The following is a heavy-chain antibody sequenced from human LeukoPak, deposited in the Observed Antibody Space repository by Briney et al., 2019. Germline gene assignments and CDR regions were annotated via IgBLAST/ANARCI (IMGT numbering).Heavy chain of an antibody. Sequence: ASVKVSCTASGYTFTSYGISWVRQAPGQGLEWMGWISAYNGNTNYAQKLQGRVTMTTDTSTSTAYMELRSLRSDDTAVYYCARGTQLILWFGESLTDHFDYWGQGTLVTVSS. CDR3: ARGTQLILWFGESLTDHFDY. CDR1: GYTFTSYG. V-gene: IGHV1-18*01. D-gene: IGHD3-10*01. CDR2: ISAYNGNT. J-gene: IGHJ4*02.